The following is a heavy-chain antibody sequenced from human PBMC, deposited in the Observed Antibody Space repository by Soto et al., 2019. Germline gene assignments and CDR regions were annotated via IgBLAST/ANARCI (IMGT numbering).Heavy chain of an antibody. CDR3: AYLPCSGGSCYWFSYSGMDV. CDR2: IYWDDDK. CDR1: GFSLSTSGVG. D-gene: IGHD2-15*01. J-gene: IGHJ6*02. V-gene: IGHV2-5*02. Sequence: QITLKESGPTLVKPTQTLTLTCTFSGFSLSTSGVGVAWIRQPPGKALEWLALIYWDDDKRYRPSLETRLTVTTATSKNLVVLSMTTMDSVDTAPYYCAYLPCSGGSCYWFSYSGMDVWGQGTTVTVSS.